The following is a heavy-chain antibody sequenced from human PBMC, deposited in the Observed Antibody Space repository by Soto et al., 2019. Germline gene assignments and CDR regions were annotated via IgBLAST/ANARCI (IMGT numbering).Heavy chain of an antibody. J-gene: IGHJ5*02. V-gene: IGHV3-30*18. Sequence: QVQLVQSGGGVVQPGRSLRLSCAASGFDFNTYGLHWVRQAPGKGLEWVAGIAFDGGNQYYADSVKGRFTISRDKSNNALYLQMIGLGAEDTATYYCAKDSSVTAAGSGGWFDPWGQGTLVIVSS. CDR3: AKDSSVTAAGSGGWFDP. CDR2: IAFDGGNQ. D-gene: IGHD6-13*01. CDR1: GFDFNTYG.